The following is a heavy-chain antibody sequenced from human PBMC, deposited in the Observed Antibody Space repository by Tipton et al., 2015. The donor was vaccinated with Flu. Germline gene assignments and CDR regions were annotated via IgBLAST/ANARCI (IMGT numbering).Heavy chain of an antibody. CDR3: ARRVQSLSWTVSGWYFDL. Sequence: SLRLSCAASGFTFSDYTMHWVRQAPGKGLEWVAVISHDGSKTYYADSVRGQFTISRDNSKNTVHVQMDSLRAEDTAVYYCARRVQSLSWTVSGWYFDLWGRGTLVTVSS. J-gene: IGHJ2*01. CDR2: ISHDGSKT. V-gene: IGHV3-30*04. D-gene: IGHD3/OR15-3a*01. CDR1: GFTFSDYT.